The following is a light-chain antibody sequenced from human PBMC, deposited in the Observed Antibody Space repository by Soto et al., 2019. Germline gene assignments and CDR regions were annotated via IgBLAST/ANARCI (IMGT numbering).Light chain of an antibody. CDR2: GNR. V-gene: IGLV1-40*01. J-gene: IGLJ1*01. CDR3: QSYDTSLSGSV. Sequence: SALTQLPTVSGAPVQRGTISCTGRSSNIWAGYAVHWYQQLPGTAFKLLIYGNRNRPSGVPERFSASKSVTSASLAITGLQAKDEADYDWQSYDTSLSGSVFRTGTKVTVL. CDR1: SSNIWAGYA.